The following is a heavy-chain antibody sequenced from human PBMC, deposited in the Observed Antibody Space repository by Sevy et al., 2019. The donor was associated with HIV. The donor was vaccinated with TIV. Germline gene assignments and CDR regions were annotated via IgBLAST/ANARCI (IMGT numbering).Heavy chain of an antibody. CDR2: IHYSRST. V-gene: IGHV4-39*01. Sequence: SETLSLTCSVSGGSISSSIYYWGWIRQSPGKGLEWFGSIHYSRSTYYDLSLKSRVTISVDTSKNQFSLKMSSVTAAETAVYYCAKHCSHYFDNSGYGEAFDIWGQGTMVTVSS. J-gene: IGHJ3*02. CDR1: GGSISSSIYY. CDR3: AKHCSHYFDNSGYGEAFDI. D-gene: IGHD3-22*01.